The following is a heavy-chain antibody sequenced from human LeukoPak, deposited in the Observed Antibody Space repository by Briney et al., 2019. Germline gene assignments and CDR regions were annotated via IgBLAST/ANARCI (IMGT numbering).Heavy chain of an antibody. CDR2: IYYSGST. Sequence: SETLSLTCTVSGGSISSSSYYWGWIRQPPGKGLEWIGSIYYSGSTYYNPSLKSRVTISVDTSKNQFSLKLSSVTAADTAVYYCALAKGVRGVIITAHDAFDIWGQGTMVTVSS. D-gene: IGHD3-10*01. CDR3: ALAKGVRGVIITAHDAFDI. V-gene: IGHV4-39*07. J-gene: IGHJ3*02. CDR1: GGSISSSSYY.